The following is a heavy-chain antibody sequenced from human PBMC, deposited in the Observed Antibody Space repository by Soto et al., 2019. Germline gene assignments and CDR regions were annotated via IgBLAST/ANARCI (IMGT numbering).Heavy chain of an antibody. V-gene: IGHV3-48*03. J-gene: IGHJ6*02. CDR3: ARVPPNFYYNGMDV. Sequence: GGSLRLSCAASGFTFSSYEMNWVRQAPGKGLEWVSYISSGGSTIKYADSVKGRFSISRDNAKNSLYLQMNSLRAEDTALYYCARVPPNFYYNGMDVWGQGTTVTVSS. CDR1: GFTFSSYE. CDR2: ISSGGSTI.